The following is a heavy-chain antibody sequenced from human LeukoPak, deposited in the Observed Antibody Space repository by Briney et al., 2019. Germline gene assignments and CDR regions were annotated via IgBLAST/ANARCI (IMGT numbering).Heavy chain of an antibody. V-gene: IGHV3-23*01. J-gene: IGHJ4*02. D-gene: IGHD2-2*01. CDR2: ISGSGGST. CDR1: GFTFSSYA. Sequence: GGSLRLSCAASGFTFSSYAMSWVRQAPGKGLEWVSAISGSGGSTYYADSVKGRFTISRDNSKNTLYLQMNSLRAEDTAVYYCAKSGLLVPTTTSFDYWGQGTLVTVSS. CDR3: AKSGLLVPTTTSFDY.